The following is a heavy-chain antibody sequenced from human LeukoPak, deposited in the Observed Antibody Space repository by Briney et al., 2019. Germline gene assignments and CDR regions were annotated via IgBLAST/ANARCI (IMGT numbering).Heavy chain of an antibody. J-gene: IGHJ6*03. Sequence: GASVKVSCKASEYTFTGYYIHSVRQAPGQGLEWMGLINPSGGSTNYAQRFQGRITMTRDTSTSTVYMELSSLRSEDTAVYYCARGPRITLVRGGQWYCYMDVWGKGTTVTISS. CDR1: EYTFTGYY. CDR2: INPSGGST. CDR3: ARGPRITLVRGGQWYCYMDV. V-gene: IGHV1-46*01. D-gene: IGHD3-10*01.